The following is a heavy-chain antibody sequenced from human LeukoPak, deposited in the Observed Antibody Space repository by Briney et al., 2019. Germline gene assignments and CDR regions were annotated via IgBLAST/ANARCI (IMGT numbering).Heavy chain of an antibody. CDR2: ISAYNGNT. CDR3: ARDPSNGSGSYYLGHYFDY. J-gene: IGHJ4*02. Sequence: GASVKVSCKASGYTFTSYGISWVRQAPGQGLEWMGWISAYNGNTNYAQKLQGRVTMTTDTSASTAYMELRSLRSDDTAVYYCARDPSNGSGSYYLGHYFDYWGQGTLVTVSS. CDR1: GYTFTSYG. D-gene: IGHD3-10*01. V-gene: IGHV1-18*04.